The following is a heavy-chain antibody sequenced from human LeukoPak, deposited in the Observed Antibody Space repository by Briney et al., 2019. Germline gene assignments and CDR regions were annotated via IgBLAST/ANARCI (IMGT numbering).Heavy chain of an antibody. V-gene: IGHV3-7*03. D-gene: IGHD6-19*01. CDR2: IKLDGSEK. Sequence: GGSLRLSCAASGFTFSSYWMSWVRQAPGMGLEWVANIKLDGSEKYYLDSVKGRFTISRDNAKSFLYLQMNSLRPEDTALYYCVKDISGWSYFDYWGQGTRVTVSP. CDR1: GFTFSSYW. CDR3: VKDISGWSYFDY. J-gene: IGHJ4*02.